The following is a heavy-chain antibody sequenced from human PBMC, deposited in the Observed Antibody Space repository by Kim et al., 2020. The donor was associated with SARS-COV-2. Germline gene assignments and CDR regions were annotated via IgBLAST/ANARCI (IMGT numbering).Heavy chain of an antibody. Sequence: SVKVSCKASGGTFSSYAISWVRQAPGQGLEWMGGIIPIFGTANYAQKFQGRVTITADESTSTAYMELSSLRSEDTAVYYCARGIVVVPAATEGYYYGMDVWGQGTTVTVSS. CDR3: ARGIVVVPAATEGYYYGMDV. CDR2: IIPIFGTA. J-gene: IGHJ6*02. D-gene: IGHD2-2*01. V-gene: IGHV1-69*13. CDR1: GGTFSSYA.